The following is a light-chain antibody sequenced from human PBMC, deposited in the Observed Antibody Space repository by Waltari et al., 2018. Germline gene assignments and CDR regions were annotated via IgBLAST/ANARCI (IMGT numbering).Light chain of an antibody. V-gene: IGKV3-11*01. J-gene: IGKJ1*01. CDR2: DAF. CDR3: QQRGSWPRT. CDR1: QSVSRY. Sequence: EIVLTQSPDTLSLTPGERATLSCRASQSVSRYLAWYQQKPGQAPRLLIYDAFNRATGIPARFSGSGSGTDFTLTISSLEPEDFAVYFCQQRGSWPRTFGQGTMVEI.